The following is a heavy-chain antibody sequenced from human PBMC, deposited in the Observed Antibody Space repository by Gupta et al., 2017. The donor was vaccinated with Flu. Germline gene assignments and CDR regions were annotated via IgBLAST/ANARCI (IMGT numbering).Heavy chain of an antibody. V-gene: IGHV1-69*01. CDR2: IIPIFGTA. Sequence: QAPGQGLEWMGGIIPIFGTANYAQKFQGRVTITADESTSTAYMELSSLRSEDTAVYYCARVRRFSCSSTSCYKSVGYFDYWGQGTLVTVSS. CDR3: ARVRRFSCSSTSCYKSVGYFDY. J-gene: IGHJ4*02. D-gene: IGHD2-2*02.